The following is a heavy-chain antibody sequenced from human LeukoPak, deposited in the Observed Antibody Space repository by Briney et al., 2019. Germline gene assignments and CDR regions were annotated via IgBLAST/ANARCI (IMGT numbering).Heavy chain of an antibody. CDR3: ARKPPRYNGPGSAYFDH. J-gene: IGHJ4*02. V-gene: IGHV4-59*01. D-gene: IGHD3-10*01. CDR1: GGSISSYY. Sequence: SETLSLTCTVSGGSISSYYWSWIRQPPGKGLEWIGYIYDSGNTKYNPSLKSRVTISVDTSKNQFSLRLTSVTAADTAFYYCARKPPRYNGPGSAYFDHWGQGTLVTVSS. CDR2: IYDSGNT.